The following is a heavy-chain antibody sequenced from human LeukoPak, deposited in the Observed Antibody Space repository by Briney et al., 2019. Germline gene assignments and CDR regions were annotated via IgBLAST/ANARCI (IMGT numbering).Heavy chain of an antibody. V-gene: IGHV3-23*01. CDR2: ISGSGGST. CDR1: GFSVSNYA. CDR3: AKHSTGVEC. J-gene: IGHJ2*01. D-gene: IGHD3-10*01. Sequence: GGSLRLSCAASGFSVSNYALSWVRQAPGKGLEWVSAISGSGGSTYYADSVKGRFTISRDNSKNTLYLQMNSLRAEDTAVYYCAKHSTGVECWGRGTLVTVSS.